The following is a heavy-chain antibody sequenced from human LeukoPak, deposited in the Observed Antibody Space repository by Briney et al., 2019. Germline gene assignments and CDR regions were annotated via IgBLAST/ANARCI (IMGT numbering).Heavy chain of an antibody. D-gene: IGHD5-24*01. CDR1: GFIFGDYA. CDR3: ARTTERWLQLASWDY. V-gene: IGHV3-49*03. CDR2: IRSKTFGETA. Sequence: GGSLRLSCTTSGFIFGDYAMSWFRQAPGKGLEWVGFIRSKTFGETAEYAASVKGRFTISTDDSKSIAYLQMNSLNTEDTAMYFRARTTERWLQLASWDYWGQGTLVTVSS. J-gene: IGHJ4*02.